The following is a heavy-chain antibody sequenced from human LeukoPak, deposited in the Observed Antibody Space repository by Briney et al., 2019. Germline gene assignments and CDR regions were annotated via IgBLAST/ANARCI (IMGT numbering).Heavy chain of an antibody. D-gene: IGHD3-22*01. Sequence: GESLRISCKGSGYSFTSYCISWVRQMPGKGREWMGRIDPSDSYTNYGPSFQGHVTISADKSISTAYLQWSSLKASDTAMYYCASYYYDSSGYDSLIDYWGQGTLVTVSS. CDR2: IDPSDSYT. CDR3: ASYYYDSSGYDSLIDY. J-gene: IGHJ4*02. V-gene: IGHV5-10-1*01. CDR1: GYSFTSYC.